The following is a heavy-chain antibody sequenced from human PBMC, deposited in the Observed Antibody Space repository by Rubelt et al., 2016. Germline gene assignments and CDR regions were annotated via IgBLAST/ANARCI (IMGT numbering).Heavy chain of an antibody. CDR2: YDGSNK. CDR3: ARAGYGY. V-gene: IGHV3-30*01. D-gene: IGHD5-12*01. J-gene: IGHJ4*02. Sequence: YDGSNKYYADSVKGRFTISRDNSKNTLYLQMNSLRAEDTAVYYCARAGYGYWGQGTLVTVSS.